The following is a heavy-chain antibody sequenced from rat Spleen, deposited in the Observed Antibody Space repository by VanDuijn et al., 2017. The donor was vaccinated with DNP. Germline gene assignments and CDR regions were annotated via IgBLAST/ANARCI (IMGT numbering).Heavy chain of an antibody. Sequence: EVQLMETGGDLVPPGRSLKLSCVASGFTFSTYWMFWIRQAPGKGLEWVASINPDGGNTYCQDSVKGRFTISRDNAENTVYLQMDSLRSEDTATYYCATRYYDGDYWGQGVMVTVSS. J-gene: IGHJ2*01. CDR2: INPDGGNT. D-gene: IGHD1-12*01. CDR3: ATRYYDGDY. V-gene: IGHV5-58*01. CDR1: GFTFSTYW.